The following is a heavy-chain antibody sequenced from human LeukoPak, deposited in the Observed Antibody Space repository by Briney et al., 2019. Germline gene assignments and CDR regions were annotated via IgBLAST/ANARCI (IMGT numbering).Heavy chain of an antibody. V-gene: IGHV3-7*01. CDR3: ARSRFGSWGYYYYMDV. D-gene: IGHD3-10*01. CDR1: GFTFSSYW. CDR2: IKQDGSEK. J-gene: IGHJ6*03. Sequence: PGGSLRLSCAASGFTFSSYWMSWVRQAPGKGLEWVANIKQDGSEKYYVDSVKGRFTISRDNAKNSLYLQMNSLRAEDTAVYYCARSRFGSWGYYYYMDVWGKGTTVTVSS.